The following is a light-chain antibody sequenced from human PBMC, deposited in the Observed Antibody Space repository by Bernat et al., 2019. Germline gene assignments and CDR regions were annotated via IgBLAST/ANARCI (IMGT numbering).Light chain of an antibody. CDR1: SSDLGAYNY. Sequence: QSALTQPASVSGSPGQSITISCTGTSSDLGAYNYVSWYQQHPGKAPKLMISDVSNQPSGVSYRFSGTKSGNTASLTISGLQAEDEADYYCTSWTSTYVYVFGTGTKVTVL. CDR2: DVS. CDR3: TSWTSTYVYV. V-gene: IGLV2-14*03. J-gene: IGLJ1*01.